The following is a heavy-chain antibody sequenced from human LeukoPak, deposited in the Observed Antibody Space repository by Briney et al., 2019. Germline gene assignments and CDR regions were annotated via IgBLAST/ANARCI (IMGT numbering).Heavy chain of an antibody. V-gene: IGHV4-59*01. Sequence: SETLSLTCTVSGGSISSYYRSWIRQPPGKGLEWIGYIYYSGSTNYNPSLKSRVTISVDTSKNQFSLKLSSVTAADTAVYYCARGVAVAPVYWGQGTLVTVSS. J-gene: IGHJ4*02. CDR1: GGSISSYY. CDR3: ARGVAVAPVY. D-gene: IGHD6-19*01. CDR2: IYYSGST.